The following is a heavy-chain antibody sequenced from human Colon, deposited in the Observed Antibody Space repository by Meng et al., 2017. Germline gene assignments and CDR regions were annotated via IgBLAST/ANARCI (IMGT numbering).Heavy chain of an antibody. CDR1: VLIFSSYA. CDR3: AKGGHFSFFDV. Sequence: QLFGSGGGLVHPGGSLSTPLALSVLIFSSYAMTWVRQAPGKGLEWVSTISGRGDDPFYADSVKSQFTISRDNSKNTVYLQMNSLRADDTALYYCAKGGHFSFFDVWGRGTLVTVSS. J-gene: IGHJ2*01. CDR2: ISGRGDDP. V-gene: IGHV3-23*01. D-gene: IGHD3-16*02.